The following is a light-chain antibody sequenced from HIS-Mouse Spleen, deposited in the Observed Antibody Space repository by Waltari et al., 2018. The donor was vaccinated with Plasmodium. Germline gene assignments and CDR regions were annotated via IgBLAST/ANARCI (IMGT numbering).Light chain of an antibody. V-gene: IGKV3-15*01. CDR3: QQYNNWSFT. CDR1: QRVSSN. J-gene: IGKJ3*01. Sequence: EIVMTQSPATLSVSPGERATLSCRASQRVSSNLAWYQQKHGQAPTFLIYGASTRATGIPARFSGSGSGTEFTLTISSLQSEDFAVYYCQQYNNWSFTFGPGTKVDIK. CDR2: GAS.